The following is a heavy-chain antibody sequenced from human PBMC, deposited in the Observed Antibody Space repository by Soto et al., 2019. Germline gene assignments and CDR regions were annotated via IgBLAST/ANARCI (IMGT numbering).Heavy chain of an antibody. V-gene: IGHV1-69*01. D-gene: IGHD3-22*01. CDR3: ARAAYYYDSRGYSPPAY. CDR2: IIPLFGTA. J-gene: IGHJ4*02. Sequence: QVQLVQSGAEVKKPGSSVKVSCKASGGTFSSYAISWVRQAPGQGLEWMGGIIPLFGTANYAQKFQGRVTITADDSTSTAYMGLSSLGSEDTAVYYCARAAYYYDSRGYSPPAYWGQGTLVTVS. CDR1: GGTFSSYA.